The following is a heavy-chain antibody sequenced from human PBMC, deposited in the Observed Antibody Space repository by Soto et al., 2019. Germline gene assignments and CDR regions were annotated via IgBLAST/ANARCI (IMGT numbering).Heavy chain of an antibody. Sequence: EVQLLESGGDLVQPGGSLRLSWVASGFTFSAYAMSWVRQAPGKGLEWVSAISSRGDTTYHADSVRGRFTISRDNSKNPLYLQLSRLRAEDTAVYYCANSVSPSSTNWHSQFDHWGQGTLVTVSS. CDR3: ANSVSPSSTNWHSQFDH. D-gene: IGHD6-13*01. CDR1: GFTFSAYA. CDR2: ISSRGDTT. V-gene: IGHV3-23*01. J-gene: IGHJ4*02.